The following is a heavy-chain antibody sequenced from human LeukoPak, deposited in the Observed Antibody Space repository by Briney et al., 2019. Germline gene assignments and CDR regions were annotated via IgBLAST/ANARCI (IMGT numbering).Heavy chain of an antibody. CDR1: GGSISSYY. CDR3: ARANWGSGIDY. D-gene: IGHD7-27*01. CDR2: IYYSGST. J-gene: IGHJ4*02. Sequence: SETLSLTCTVPGGSISSYYWSWIRQPPGKGLEWIGYIYYSGSTNYNPSLKSRVTISVDTSKNQFSLKLSSVAAADTAVYYCARANWGSGIDYWGQGTLVTVSS. V-gene: IGHV4-59*01.